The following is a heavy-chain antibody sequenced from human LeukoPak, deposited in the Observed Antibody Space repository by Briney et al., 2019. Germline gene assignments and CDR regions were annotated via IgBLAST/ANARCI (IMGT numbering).Heavy chain of an antibody. V-gene: IGHV4-4*07. Sequence: SETLSLTCTVSGGSISSYYWSWIRQPAGKGLEWIGRIYTSGSTNYNPSLKSRVTISVDKSKNQFSLKLSSVTAADTAVYYCARASGGFSAHYYYMDVWGKGTTVTVSS. CDR1: GGSISSYY. CDR3: ARASGGFSAHYYYMDV. J-gene: IGHJ6*03. D-gene: IGHD3-16*01. CDR2: IYTSGST.